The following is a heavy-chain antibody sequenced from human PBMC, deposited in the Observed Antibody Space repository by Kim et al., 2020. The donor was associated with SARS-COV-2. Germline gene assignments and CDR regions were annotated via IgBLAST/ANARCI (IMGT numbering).Heavy chain of an antibody. CDR3: ARDFTHYYDSSGYDRSRYYYDAFDI. Sequence: GGSLRLSCAASGFNFSNYWMTWVRQAPAKGLEWVANIKRDGSVKHCVDSMEGRFTISRDNAKNLLYLQMNSLRADDSAVYYCARDFTHYYDSSGYDRSRYYYDAFDIWGQGTVVSVSS. J-gene: IGHJ3*02. V-gene: IGHV3-7*01. CDR2: IKRDGSVK. CDR1: GFNFSNYW. D-gene: IGHD3-22*01.